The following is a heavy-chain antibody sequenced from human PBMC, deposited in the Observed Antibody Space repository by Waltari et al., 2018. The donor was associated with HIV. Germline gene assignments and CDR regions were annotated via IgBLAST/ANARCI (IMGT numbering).Heavy chain of an antibody. CDR2: MIPIVGIT. D-gene: IGHD2-8*02. V-gene: IGHV1-69*04. Sequence: QVQLVQSGAEVKKPGSSVKVSCKASGGTLSNYPFTWVRQAPGQGPEGMGRMIPIVGITNDAQKFQGRVTISADISTSTVYMELSSLSAEDTDVYYCARDREMCSVDVCYKPSTYWGQGTLVTVSS. J-gene: IGHJ4*02. CDR3: ARDREMCSVDVCYKPSTY. CDR1: GGTLSNYP.